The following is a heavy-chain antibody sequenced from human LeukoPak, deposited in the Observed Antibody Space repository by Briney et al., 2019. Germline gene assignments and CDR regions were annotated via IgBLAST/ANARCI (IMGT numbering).Heavy chain of an antibody. CDR1: GFTFSSYA. J-gene: IGHJ4*02. CDR2: ISGSSSDI. D-gene: IGHD3-22*01. V-gene: IGHV3-21*01. CDR3: ARRGYYDYSGYDY. Sequence: GGSLRLSCAASGFTFSSYAMNWVRQAPGKGLEWVSSISGSSSDIYYADSVKGRFTISRDNAKNSLYLQMSSLRAEDTAIYYCARRGYYDYSGYDYWGQGTLVIVSS.